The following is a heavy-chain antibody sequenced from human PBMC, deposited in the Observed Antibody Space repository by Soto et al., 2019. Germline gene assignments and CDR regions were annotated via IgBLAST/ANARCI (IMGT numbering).Heavy chain of an antibody. CDR3: ATSYGSGYRAFDS. J-gene: IGHJ4*02. CDR1: GDTFNFYS. CDR2: INPILSMS. V-gene: IGHV1-69*02. Sequence: QVQLVQSGADVQRPGSSVRVSCKASGDTFNFYSINWVRQAPGLGLQWMGRINPILSMSNYAPRFQGRVTMTADKSTSTAYMELSSLRSEDTAMYYCATSYGSGYRAFDSWGQGALVTVCS. D-gene: IGHD3-10*01.